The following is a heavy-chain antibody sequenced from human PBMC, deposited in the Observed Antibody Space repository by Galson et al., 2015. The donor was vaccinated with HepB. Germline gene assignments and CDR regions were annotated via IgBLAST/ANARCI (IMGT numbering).Heavy chain of an antibody. CDR3: ARGAFVAVVTATLYNYFDP. J-gene: IGHJ5*02. D-gene: IGHD2-15*01. Sequence: SVKVSCKASGYTFSSYSIAWVRQAPGQGLEWMGWISAYDSSTNYAQKLQGRVTMTTETSTTTAYMELRSLTSDDTAVYYCARGAFVAVVTATLYNYFDPWGQGTLVTVSS. CDR2: ISAYDSST. CDR1: GYTFSSYS. V-gene: IGHV1-18*01.